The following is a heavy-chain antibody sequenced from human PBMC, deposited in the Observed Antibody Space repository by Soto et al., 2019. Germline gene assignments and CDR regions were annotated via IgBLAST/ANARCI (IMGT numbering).Heavy chain of an antibody. Sequence: GGSLRLSCAASGFTFSSYSMHWVRQAPGKGLEWVSSISSSSSYISYADSVEGRFTISRDNAKNSLFLQMNSLRAEDTAVYYCARVGTVAGPIDYWGQGTLVTVSS. V-gene: IGHV3-21*01. CDR3: ARVGTVAGPIDY. D-gene: IGHD6-19*01. CDR1: GFTFSSYS. CDR2: ISSSSSYI. J-gene: IGHJ4*02.